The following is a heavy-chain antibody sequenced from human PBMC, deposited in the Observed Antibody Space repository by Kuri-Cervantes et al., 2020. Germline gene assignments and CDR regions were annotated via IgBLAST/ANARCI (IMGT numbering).Heavy chain of an antibody. CDR2: IYTSGST. V-gene: IGHV4-61*02. CDR1: GGSISSGSYY. D-gene: IGHD3-16*02. J-gene: IGHJ3*02. Sequence: SETLSLTCTVSGGSISSGSYYWSWIRQPAGKGLEWIGRIYTSGSTNYNPSLKSRVTISVDTSKNRFSLKLSSVTAADTAVYYCARASSFGGVIADAFDIWGQGTMVTVSS. CDR3: ARASSFGGVIADAFDI.